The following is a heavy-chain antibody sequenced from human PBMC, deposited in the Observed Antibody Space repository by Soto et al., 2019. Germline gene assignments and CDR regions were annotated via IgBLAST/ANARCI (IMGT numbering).Heavy chain of an antibody. V-gene: IGHV1-18*04. J-gene: IGHJ4*02. Sequence: QVPLVQSGAEVKKPGAAVKVSCKTSGYTFTSYAITWVRQAPGQGLEWMGKISGYNGNTDYSEKFQGRVTMTTDTSTSTAYMELTSLRSDDTAVYFCAREPLFGYLENWGQGTLVTVSS. CDR2: ISGYNGNT. CDR1: GYTFTSYA. CDR3: AREPLFGYLEN. D-gene: IGHD3-3*02.